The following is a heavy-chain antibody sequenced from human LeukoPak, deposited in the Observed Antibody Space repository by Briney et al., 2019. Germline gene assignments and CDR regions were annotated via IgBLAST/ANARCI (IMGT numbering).Heavy chain of an antibody. J-gene: IGHJ3*02. V-gene: IGHV1-69*13. D-gene: IGHD3-3*01. CDR3: ARETYYDFWSGLAWAFDI. CDR2: IIPIFNIT. Sequence: ASVKVSCKASGGTFNDYAISWVRQAPGQGLEWMGGIIPIFNITNYAQKFQGRVTITADEPTSTAYMELSSLRSEDTAVFYCARETYYDFWSGLAWAFDIWGQGTMVTVSS. CDR1: GGTFNDYA.